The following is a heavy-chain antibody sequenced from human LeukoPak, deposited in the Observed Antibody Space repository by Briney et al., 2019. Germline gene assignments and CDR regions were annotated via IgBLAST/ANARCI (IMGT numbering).Heavy chain of an antibody. CDR3: ARGGSYGLYYYGMDV. J-gene: IGHJ6*02. CDR2: IYHSGST. V-gene: IGHV4-30-2*01. CDR1: GGSISSGGYS. Sequence: SQTLSLTCAVSGGSISSGGYSWSWIRQPPGKGLEWIGYIYHSGSTYYNPSLKSRVTILVDRSKNQFSLKLSSVTAADTAVYYCARGGSYGLYYYGMDVWGQGTTVTVSS. D-gene: IGHD4-17*01.